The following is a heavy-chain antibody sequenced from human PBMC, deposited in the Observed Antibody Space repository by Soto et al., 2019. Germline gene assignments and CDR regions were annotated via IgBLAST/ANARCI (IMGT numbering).Heavy chain of an antibody. CDR3: ARGAGYCSGDCWNDYYYAMDV. CDR2: INVGTGNT. V-gene: IGHV1-3*01. D-gene: IGHD2-21*02. J-gene: IGHJ6*01. Sequence: ASVKISCKASGYIFTNYAIHWVRQAPGQRLEWVGWINVGTGNTKYSQNFQGRVTIARDTSATTAYMELSSLRSEDTAVYYCARGAGYCSGDCWNDYYYAMDVWRQGTTVTVS. CDR1: GYIFTNYA.